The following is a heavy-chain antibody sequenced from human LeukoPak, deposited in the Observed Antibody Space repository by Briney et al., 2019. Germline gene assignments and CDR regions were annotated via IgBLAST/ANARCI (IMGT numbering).Heavy chain of an antibody. Sequence: GGSLRLSCAASGFTFSDYYMSWVRQAPGKGLERVGRIKSKTDGGTTDYAAPVKGRFTISRDDSKNTLYLQMNSLKTEDTAVYYCTTTHYDSSGLDYWGQGTLVTVSS. J-gene: IGHJ4*02. CDR2: IKSKTDGGTT. CDR3: TTTHYDSSGLDY. V-gene: IGHV3-15*01. CDR1: GFTFSDYY. D-gene: IGHD3-22*01.